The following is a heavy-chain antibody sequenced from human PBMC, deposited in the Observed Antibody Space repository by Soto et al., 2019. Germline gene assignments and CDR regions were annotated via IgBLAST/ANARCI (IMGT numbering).Heavy chain of an antibody. CDR2: INHSGST. Sequence: QVQLQQWGAGLLKPSETLSLTCAVYGGSFSGYYWSWIRQPPGKGLEWIGEINHSGSTNYNPSLTSRVTISVDTSKYQFSLKLSSVTAADTAVYYCARGGRAGAGYWGQGTLVTVSS. CDR1: GGSFSGYY. J-gene: IGHJ4*02. D-gene: IGHD6-19*01. CDR3: ARGGRAGAGY. V-gene: IGHV4-34*01.